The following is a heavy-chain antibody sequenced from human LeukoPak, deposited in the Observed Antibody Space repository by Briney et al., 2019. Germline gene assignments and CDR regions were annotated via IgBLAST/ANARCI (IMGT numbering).Heavy chain of an antibody. J-gene: IGHJ4*02. D-gene: IGHD2-2*01. Sequence: GGSLRLSWAPSGFTLSSYSMSWVRQAPGKGLEWVSSISSSSSFIYYADSVKGRFTISRDNSKNTVYLQMNSLRAEDTAVYYCARQQGYCSSTSCYGGGGYFDYWGQGTLVTVSS. CDR3: ARQQGYCSSTSCYGGGGYFDY. V-gene: IGHV3-21*01. CDR2: ISSSSSFI. CDR1: GFTLSSYS.